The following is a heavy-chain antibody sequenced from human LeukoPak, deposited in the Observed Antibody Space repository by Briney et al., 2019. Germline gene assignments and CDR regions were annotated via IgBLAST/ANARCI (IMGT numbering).Heavy chain of an antibody. CDR2: IIPNSGGT. Sequence: ASVKVSCKASGGTFSSYATSWVRQAPGQGLEWMGRIIPNSGGTNYAQKFQGRVTMTRDTSISTAYMELSRLRSDDTAVYYCARAYYDFWSGSYYYYMDVWGKGTTVTVSS. CDR3: ARAYYDFWSGSYYYYMDV. J-gene: IGHJ6*03. D-gene: IGHD3-3*01. CDR1: GGTFSSYA. V-gene: IGHV1-2*02.